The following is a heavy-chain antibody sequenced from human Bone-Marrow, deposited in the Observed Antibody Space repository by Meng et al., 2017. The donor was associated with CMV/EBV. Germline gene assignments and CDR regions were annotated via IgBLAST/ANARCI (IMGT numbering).Heavy chain of an antibody. D-gene: IGHD6-6*01. Sequence: GSLRLSCTVSGGSISSSSYYWGWIRQPPGKGLEWIGSIYYSGSTYYNPSLKSRVTISVDKSKNQFSLKLSSVTAADTAVYYCARSIAARPGGTPDAFDIWGQGTMVTVSS. J-gene: IGHJ3*02. CDR3: ARSIAARPGGTPDAFDI. V-gene: IGHV4-39*07. CDR2: IYYSGST. CDR1: GGSISSSSYY.